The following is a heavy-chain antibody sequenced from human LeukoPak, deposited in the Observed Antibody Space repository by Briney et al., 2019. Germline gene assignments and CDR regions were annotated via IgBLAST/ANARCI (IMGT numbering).Heavy chain of an antibody. J-gene: IGHJ3*02. D-gene: IGHD3-16*02. CDR1: GFTFSSYS. Sequence: PGGSLRLSXAASGFTFSSYSMNWVRQAPGKGLEWVSSISSSSSYIYYAGSVKGRFTISRDNAKNSLYLQMNSLRAEDTAVYYCARDSDYVWGSYREDDAFDIWGQGTMVTVSS. V-gene: IGHV3-21*01. CDR3: ARDSDYVWGSYREDDAFDI. CDR2: ISSSSSYI.